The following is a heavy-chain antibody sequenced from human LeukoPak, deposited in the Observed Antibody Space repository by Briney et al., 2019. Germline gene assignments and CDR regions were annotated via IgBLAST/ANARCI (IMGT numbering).Heavy chain of an antibody. CDR1: GGSISSGGYY. CDR2: IYYSGST. D-gene: IGHD3-22*01. CDR3: ARGGYYDSSEVY. Sequence: PSQTLSLTCTVSGGSISSGGYYWSWIRQHPGKGLEWIGYIYYSGSTYYNPSFKSRVTISVDTSKNQFSLKLSSVTAADTAVYYCARGGYYDSSEVYWGQGTLVTVSS. V-gene: IGHV4-31*03. J-gene: IGHJ4*02.